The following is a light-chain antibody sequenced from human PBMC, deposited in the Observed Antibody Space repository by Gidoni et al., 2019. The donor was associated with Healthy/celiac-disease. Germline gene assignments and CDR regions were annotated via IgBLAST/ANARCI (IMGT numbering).Light chain of an antibody. V-gene: IGKV3-20*01. Sequence: ATLAPRASQNVSSSYLAWYQQKPGKAPKLLIYGASSRATGIPDRFSGSGSGTDFTLTISRLEPEDFAVYYCQQCGSTPWTFGQGTKVEIK. CDR1: QNVSSSY. CDR2: GAS. CDR3: QQCGSTPWT. J-gene: IGKJ1*01.